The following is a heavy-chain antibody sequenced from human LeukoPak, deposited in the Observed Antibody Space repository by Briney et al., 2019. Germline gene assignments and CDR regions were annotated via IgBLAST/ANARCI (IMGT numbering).Heavy chain of an antibody. D-gene: IGHD2-15*01. V-gene: IGHV1-2*02. J-gene: IGHJ4*02. Sequence: GASVKVSCKASGYTFTGYYMHWVRQAPGQGLEWMGWINPNSGGTNYAQKFQGRVTMTRDTSISTAYMELSRLRSDDTAVYYCARDAGGVVVAATYFDYWGQGTLVTVSP. CDR3: ARDAGGVVVAATYFDY. CDR1: GYTFTGYY. CDR2: INPNSGGT.